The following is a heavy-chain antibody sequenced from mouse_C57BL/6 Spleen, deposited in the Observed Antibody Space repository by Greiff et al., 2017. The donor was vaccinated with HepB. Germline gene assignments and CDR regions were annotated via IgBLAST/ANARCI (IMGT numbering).Heavy chain of an antibody. CDR1: GFNIKDYY. V-gene: IGHV14-1*01. D-gene: IGHD1-1*01. CDR3: TTPNYYGSSYDYFDY. CDR2: IDPEDGDT. J-gene: IGHJ2*01. Sequence: VQLQQSGAELVRPGASVKLSCTASGFNIKDYYMHWVKQRPEQGLEWIGRIDPEDGDTEYAPKFQGKATMTADTSSNTAYLQLSSLTSEDTAVYYCTTPNYYGSSYDYFDYWGQGTTLTVSS.